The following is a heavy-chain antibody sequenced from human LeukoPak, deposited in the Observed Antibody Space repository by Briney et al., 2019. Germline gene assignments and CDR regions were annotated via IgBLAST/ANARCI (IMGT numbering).Heavy chain of an antibody. V-gene: IGHV3-23*01. CDR2: ISASGYST. CDR3: AKDVYNWNFYIDY. D-gene: IGHD1-7*01. J-gene: IGHJ4*02. CDR1: GFTFSSYA. Sequence: GGSLRLSCAASGFTFSSYAMSWVRQAPGKGLEWVSAISASGYSTYYADSVKGRFTISRDNSKKTLYLQMNSLRAEDTAIFYCAKDVYNWNFYIDYWGQGTLVTVSS.